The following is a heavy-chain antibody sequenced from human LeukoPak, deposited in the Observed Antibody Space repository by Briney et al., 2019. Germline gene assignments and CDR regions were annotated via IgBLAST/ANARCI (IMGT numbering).Heavy chain of an antibody. V-gene: IGHV3-23*01. D-gene: IGHD3-10*01. CDR2: IGSGGTT. CDR3: AKWDYGSGSYQSPFDY. Sequence: GGSLRLSCAASGFTFSSYGITWVRQAPGKGLEWVSGIGSGGTTYYADSVKGRLTISRDNSKNTLYLQMNSLRAEDTAVYYCAKWDYGSGSYQSPFDYWGQGTLVTVSS. CDR1: GFTFSSYG. J-gene: IGHJ4*02.